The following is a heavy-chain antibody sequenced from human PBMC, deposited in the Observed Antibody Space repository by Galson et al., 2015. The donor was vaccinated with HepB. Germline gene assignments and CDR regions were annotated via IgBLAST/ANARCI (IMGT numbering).Heavy chain of an antibody. D-gene: IGHD5-24*01. V-gene: IGHV3-23*01. CDR1: GFTFSSYA. CDR2: ISGSGGST. CDR3: AKQFEEAEYFQH. Sequence: SLRLSCAASGFTFSSYAMSWVRQAPGKGLEWVSAISGSGGSTYYTDSVKGRFTISRDNSKNTLYLQMNSLRAEDTAVYYCAKQFEEAEYFQHWGQGTLVTVSS. J-gene: IGHJ1*01.